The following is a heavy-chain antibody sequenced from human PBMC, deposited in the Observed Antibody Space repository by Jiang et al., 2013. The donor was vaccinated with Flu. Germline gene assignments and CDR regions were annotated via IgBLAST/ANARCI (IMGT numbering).Heavy chain of an antibody. J-gene: IGHJ4*02. D-gene: IGHD3-3*01. CDR3: ARGGVRGYDFWSGYYILNPRFDY. V-gene: IGHV7-4-1*02. Sequence: QSGSELKKPGASVKVSCKASGYTFTTNAMNWVRQAPGQGLEWMGWINTNTGNPTYAQGFTGRFVFSLDTSVSTAYLQISSLKAEDTAVYYCARGGVRGYDFWSGYYILNPRFDYWAREPWSPSPQ. CDR1: GYTFTTNA. CDR2: INTNTGNP.